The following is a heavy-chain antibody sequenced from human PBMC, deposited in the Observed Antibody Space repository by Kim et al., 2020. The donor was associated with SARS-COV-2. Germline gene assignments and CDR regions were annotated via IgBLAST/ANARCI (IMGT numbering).Heavy chain of an antibody. D-gene: IGHD1-26*01. J-gene: IGHJ4*02. Sequence: SETLSLTCAVYGGSFSGYYWSWIRQPPGKGLEWIGEINHSGSTNYNPSLKSRVTISVDTSKNQFSLKLSSVTAADTAVYYCARVPPRYSGSYIDYWGQGTLVTVSS. CDR3: ARVPPRYSGSYIDY. CDR2: INHSGST. CDR1: GGSFSGYY. V-gene: IGHV4-34*01.